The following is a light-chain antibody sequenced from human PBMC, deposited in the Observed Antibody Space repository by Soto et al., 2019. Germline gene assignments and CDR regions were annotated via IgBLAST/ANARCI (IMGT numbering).Light chain of an antibody. CDR2: EGS. CDR3: SSYAGSSPFGVV. J-gene: IGLJ2*01. Sequence: QSALTQPASVSGSPGQSITISCTGTSSDVGSYNLVSWYQQHPGKAPKLMIYEGSKRPSGVSNRFSGSKSRNTASLTICGLQAEDEADYYCSSYAGSSPFGVVFGGGTKLTV. CDR1: SSDVGSYNL. V-gene: IGLV2-23*03.